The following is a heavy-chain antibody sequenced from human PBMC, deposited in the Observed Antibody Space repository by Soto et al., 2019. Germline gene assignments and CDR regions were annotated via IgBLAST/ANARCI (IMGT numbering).Heavy chain of an antibody. J-gene: IGHJ4*02. V-gene: IGHV3-48*03. CDR3: ARDIGRLAYFDY. Sequence: GGSLRLSCAASGFTFSNYEMNWVRQAPGKGLEWLSYITSGGATIDYADSVKGRFTISRDNAKNSLYLQMNSLRAEDTAIYYCARDIGRLAYFDYWGQGTLVTVSS. D-gene: IGHD1-26*01. CDR1: GFTFSNYE. CDR2: ITSGGATI.